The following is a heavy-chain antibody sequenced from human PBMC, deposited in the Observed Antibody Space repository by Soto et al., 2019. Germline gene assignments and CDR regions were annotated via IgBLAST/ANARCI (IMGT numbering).Heavy chain of an antibody. J-gene: IGHJ6*02. D-gene: IGHD3-3*01. CDR2: TYYRSKWYN. Sequence: QVQLQQSGPGLVKPSQTLSLTCAISGDSVSSNSAAWNWIRQSPSRGLEWLGRTYYRSKWYNDYAVSVKSRITIIPDTSKNQFSLQLNSVTPEDTAVYYCAREVDYDFWSGYRYYYGMDVWGQGTTVTVSS. V-gene: IGHV6-1*01. CDR3: AREVDYDFWSGYRYYYGMDV. CDR1: GDSVSSNSAA.